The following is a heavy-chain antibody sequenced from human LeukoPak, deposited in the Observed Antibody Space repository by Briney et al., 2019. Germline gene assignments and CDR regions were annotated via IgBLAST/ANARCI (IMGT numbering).Heavy chain of an antibody. CDR2: ISYSGST. J-gene: IGHJ3*02. CDR3: ARDPHPAFSGSYYLDGSDM. Sequence: SETLSLTCTVSGGSISSYYWSWIRQSPGKGLEWIGYISYSGSTNYNPSLKSRVTISVDTSKNLFSLRLSSVTAADTAVYYCARDPHPAFSGSYYLDGSDMWGQGTLVTVSS. V-gene: IGHV4-59*01. CDR1: GGSISSYY. D-gene: IGHD1-26*01.